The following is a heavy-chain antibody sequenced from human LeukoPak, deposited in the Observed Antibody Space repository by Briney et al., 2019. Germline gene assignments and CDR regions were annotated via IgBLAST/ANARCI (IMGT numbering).Heavy chain of an antibody. Sequence: SETLSLTCTVSGGSISSSSYYWGWIRQPPGKGLEWIGSIYYSGSTYYNPSLKSRVTISVDTSKNQFSLKLSSVTAADTAVYYCARGRSNYYGMDVWGQGTTVTVSS. J-gene: IGHJ6*02. V-gene: IGHV4-39*01. CDR2: IYYSGST. CDR1: GGSISSSSYY. D-gene: IGHD1-26*01. CDR3: ARGRSNYYGMDV.